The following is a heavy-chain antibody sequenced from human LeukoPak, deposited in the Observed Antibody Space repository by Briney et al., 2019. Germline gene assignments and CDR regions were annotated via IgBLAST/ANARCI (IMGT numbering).Heavy chain of an antibody. CDR1: GGSFSGYY. D-gene: IGHD6-19*01. J-gene: IGHJ3*02. CDR3: ARDHLYSSGWYLGYDAFDI. CDR2: IYTSGST. Sequence: SETLSLTCAVYGGSFSGYYWSWIRQPAGKGLEWIGRIYTSGSTNYNPSLKSRVTISVDTSKNQFSLKLSSVTAADTAVYYCARDHLYSSGWYLGYDAFDIWGQGTMVTVSS. V-gene: IGHV4-4*07.